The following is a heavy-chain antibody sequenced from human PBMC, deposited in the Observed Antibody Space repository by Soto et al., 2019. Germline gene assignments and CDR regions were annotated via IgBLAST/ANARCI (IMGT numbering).Heavy chain of an antibody. Sequence: GGSLRLSCAASGFTFSGSSVHWVRQASGKGLEWVGRIRNKANSYATAYAASVRGRFTISRDDSKNTAFLQMSSLNTEDTAVYYCISHSPEDMIRTWGQGTLVTVSS. D-gene: IGHD2-15*01. V-gene: IGHV3-73*01. CDR2: IRNKANSYAT. CDR3: ISHSPEDMIRT. J-gene: IGHJ4*02. CDR1: GFTFSGSS.